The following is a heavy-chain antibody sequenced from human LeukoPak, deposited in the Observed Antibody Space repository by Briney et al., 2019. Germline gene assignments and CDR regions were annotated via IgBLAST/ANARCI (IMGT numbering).Heavy chain of an antibody. CDR3: ARAGRDNYGSGSQYVPPHFDY. CDR1: GFTFSSSE. V-gene: IGHV3-48*03. CDR2: IRSSGSTK. J-gene: IGHJ4*02. D-gene: IGHD3-10*01. Sequence: QPGGSLRLSCAASGFTFSSSEMNWVRQAPGKGLEWISYIRSSGSTKYYADSVKGRFTISRDNAKNSLYLQMNSLRAEDTAVYYCARAGRDNYGSGSQYVPPHFDYWGQGTLVTVSS.